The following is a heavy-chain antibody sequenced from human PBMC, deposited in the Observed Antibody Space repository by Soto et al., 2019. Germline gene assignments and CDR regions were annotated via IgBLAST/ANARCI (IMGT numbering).Heavy chain of an antibody. V-gene: IGHV4-39*01. CDR2: IYYTGST. CDR1: GGSISTNNYY. J-gene: IGHJ4*02. D-gene: IGHD5-18*01. CDR3: ARQRTYNYGAPFDY. Sequence: QLQLQESGPGLVKPSETLSLTCTVSGGSISTNNYYWGWIRQPPGKGLEWIGTIYYTGSTYYNPSLKSRVTISVDTSKNQFSLKLSSVTATDTAVYYCARQRTYNYGAPFDYWGQGTLVTVSS.